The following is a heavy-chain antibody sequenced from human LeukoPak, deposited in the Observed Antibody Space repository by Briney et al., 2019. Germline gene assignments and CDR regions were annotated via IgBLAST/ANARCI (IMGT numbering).Heavy chain of an antibody. CDR2: IYYSGST. J-gene: IGHJ4*02. D-gene: IGHD6-13*01. CDR3: ARVTGYVMEDYFDY. Sequence: PSETMSLTCTVSGGSISSYYWSWIRQPPGKGLEWIGYIYYSGSTNYNPSLKSRVTISVDTSKNQFSLRLSSVTAADTAVYYCARVTGYVMEDYFDYWGQGTLVTVSS. CDR1: GGSISSYY. V-gene: IGHV4-59*01.